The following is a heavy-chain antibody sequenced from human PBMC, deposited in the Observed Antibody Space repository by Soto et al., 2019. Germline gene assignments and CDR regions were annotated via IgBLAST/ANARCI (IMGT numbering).Heavy chain of an antibody. CDR3: AXDCRGGSGHSPWNCGRCI. CDR1: GYTFTSCG. D-gene: IGHD2-15*01. Sequence: IKRPCKASGYTFTSCGISWALHAPGQGLKWMGWISADNGNTKYEQKLQGRVNMTTDTYTSNDYMEMRSLRSDDTAVYYCAXDCRGGSGHSPWNCGRCIWGERSKVTASS. CDR2: ISADNGNT. V-gene: IGHV1-18*01. J-gene: IGHJ6*04.